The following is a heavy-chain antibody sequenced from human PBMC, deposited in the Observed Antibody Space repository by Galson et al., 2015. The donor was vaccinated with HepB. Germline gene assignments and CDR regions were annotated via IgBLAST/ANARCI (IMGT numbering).Heavy chain of an antibody. V-gene: IGHV6-1*01. J-gene: IGHJ2*01. D-gene: IGHD6-13*01. CDR2: TYYRSKWYN. CDR1: GDSVSSNSAA. CDR3: AREVAAQVRQRYFDL. Sequence: CAISGDSVSSNSAAWNWIRQSPSRGLEWLGRTYYRSKWYNDYAVSVKSRITINPDTSKNQFSLQLNSVTPEDTAVYYCAREVAAQVRQRYFDLWGRGTLVTVSS.